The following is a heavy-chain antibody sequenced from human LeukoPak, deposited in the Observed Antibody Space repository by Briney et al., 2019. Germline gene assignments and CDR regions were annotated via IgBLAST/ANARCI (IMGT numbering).Heavy chain of an antibody. V-gene: IGHV1-46*01. CDR3: AREFGGFGRTSTGGSFDP. CDR1: GYTFTSYY. CDR2: INPSGGST. Sequence: GASVKVSCKASGYTFTSYYMHWVRQAPGQGLEWMGIINPSGGSTSYAQKFQGRVTMTRDTSTSTVYMELSSLRSEDTAVYYCAREFGGFGRTSTGGSFDPWGQGTLVTVSS. J-gene: IGHJ5*02. D-gene: IGHD3-10*01.